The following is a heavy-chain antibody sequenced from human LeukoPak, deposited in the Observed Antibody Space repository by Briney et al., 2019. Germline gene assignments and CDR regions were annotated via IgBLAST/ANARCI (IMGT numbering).Heavy chain of an antibody. CDR2: IWYDGSNK. CDR1: GFTFSRYG. D-gene: IGHD3-22*01. CDR3: ASGDTTGYSGDAFNI. J-gene: IGHJ3*02. Sequence: PGGSLRLSCVASGFTFSRYGMHWVRQAPGKGVEGVAIIWYDGSNKYYADSVKGRFTVSRDTSKNTLYMQLDGLRAEDTAVYYYASGDTTGYSGDAFNIWGQGTMVTVSS. V-gene: IGHV3-33*03.